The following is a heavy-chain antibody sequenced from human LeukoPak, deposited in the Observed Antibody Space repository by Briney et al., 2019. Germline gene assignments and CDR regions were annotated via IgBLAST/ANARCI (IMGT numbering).Heavy chain of an antibody. D-gene: IGHD6-13*01. CDR1: GFTFSSSA. CDR2: ISGSGGGT. Sequence: PGGSLRLSCATSGFTFSSSAMSWVRQPPGKGLAWVSTISGSGGGTYYADSVKGRFTISRENAKNSLYLQMNSLRAGDTAVYYCARGSGSSSRQRYFDLWGRGTLVTVSS. V-gene: IGHV3-23*01. CDR3: ARGSGSSSRQRYFDL. J-gene: IGHJ2*01.